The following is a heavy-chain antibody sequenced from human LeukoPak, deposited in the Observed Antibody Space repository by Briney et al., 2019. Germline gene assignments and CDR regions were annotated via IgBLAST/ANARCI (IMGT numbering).Heavy chain of an antibody. J-gene: IGHJ5*02. CDR1: GFTFSLYN. D-gene: IGHD6-13*01. V-gene: IGHV3-23*01. CDR2: ISASGGNT. CDR3: ARGYSSRLYNWLDP. Sequence: GGSLRLSCAASGFTFSLYNMNWVRQVPGKGLEWVSGISASGGNTSYADSVRGRFTISRDNSKNTLYVQMNSLRDEDTAVYYCARGYSSRLYNWLDPWGQGTLVTVSS.